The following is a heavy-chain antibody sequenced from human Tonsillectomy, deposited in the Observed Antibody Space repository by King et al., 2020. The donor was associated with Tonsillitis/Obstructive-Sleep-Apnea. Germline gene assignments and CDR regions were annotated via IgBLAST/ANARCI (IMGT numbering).Heavy chain of an antibody. V-gene: IGHV3-23*04. J-gene: IGHJ4*02. CDR2: ISSSGGST. D-gene: IGHD6-19*01. Sequence: VQLVESGGGLVQPGGSLRLSCAASGFTFSSYAMSWVRQAPGKGLERVSAISSSGGSTYYADSVKGRLSISRDNSKNTLYLQMSSLRAEDTAVYYCAKDLVAGSSGFLGCFDYWGQGTLVTVSS. CDR3: AKDLVAGSSGFLGCFDY. CDR1: GFTFSSYA.